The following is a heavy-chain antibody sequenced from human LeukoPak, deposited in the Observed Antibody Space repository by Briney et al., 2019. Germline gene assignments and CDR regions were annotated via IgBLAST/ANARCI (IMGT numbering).Heavy chain of an antibody. CDR3: AREDWYFDL. CDR2: INHSGST. Sequence: SETLSLTCAVYGGSLTDYYWAWIRQPPGKGLEWIGEINHSGSTNYSPSLKSRVTISLDTSNNQFFLKLNSVTAADPAVYYCAREDWYFDLWGRGTLVTVSS. V-gene: IGHV4-34*01. CDR1: GGSLTDYY. J-gene: IGHJ2*01.